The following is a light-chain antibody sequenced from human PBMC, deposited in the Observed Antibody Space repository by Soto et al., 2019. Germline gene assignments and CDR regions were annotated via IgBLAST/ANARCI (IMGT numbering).Light chain of an antibody. CDR3: QQYGSSHT. V-gene: IGKV3-20*01. CDR2: GES. Sequence: EIVLTQSPATLSVSPGERVTLSCRASQSVTSTYLAWYQQKPGQDPRLLIYGESSRAIGIPDRFSGSVSGSDFILTINRLEPEDFAVYYCQQYGSSHTFGQGTRLEIK. CDR1: QSVTSTY. J-gene: IGKJ5*01.